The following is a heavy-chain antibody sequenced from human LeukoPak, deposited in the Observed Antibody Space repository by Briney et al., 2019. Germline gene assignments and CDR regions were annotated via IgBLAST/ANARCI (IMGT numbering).Heavy chain of an antibody. D-gene: IGHD3-9*01. J-gene: IGHJ4*02. CDR2: ISSSSSYT. CDR1: GFTFSDYY. Sequence: GGSLRLSCAASGFTFSDYYMSWIRQAPGKGLEWVSYISSSSSYTNYAESVKGRFTISRDNAKNSLYLQMNSLRAEDTAVYYCARVGYDILTGYYRGFDYWGQGTLVTVSS. V-gene: IGHV3-11*05. CDR3: ARVGYDILTGYYRGFDY.